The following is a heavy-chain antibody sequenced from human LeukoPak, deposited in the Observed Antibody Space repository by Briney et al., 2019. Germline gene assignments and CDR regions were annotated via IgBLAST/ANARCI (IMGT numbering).Heavy chain of an antibody. CDR3: ARGLTFDP. CDR1: GGSFSGYY. Sequence: SETLSLTCAVYGGSFSGYYWSWIRQPPGKGLEWIGEINHSGSTNYNPSLKSRVTISVDTSKNQFSLKRSSVTAADTAVYYCARGLTFDPWGQGTLVTVSS. J-gene: IGHJ5*02. V-gene: IGHV4-34*01. D-gene: IGHD4/OR15-4a*01. CDR2: INHSGST.